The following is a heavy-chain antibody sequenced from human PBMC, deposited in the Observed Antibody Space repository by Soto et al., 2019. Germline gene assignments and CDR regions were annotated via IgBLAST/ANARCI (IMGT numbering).Heavy chain of an antibody. D-gene: IGHD3-3*01. CDR3: ARGPRDFWSGYYVGPNWFDP. Sequence: ASVKVSCKASGYTFTSYAMHWARQAPGQRLEWMGWINAGNGNTKYSQKFQGRVTITRDTSASTAYMELSSLRSEDTAVYYCARGPRDFWSGYYVGPNWFDPWGQGTLVTVSS. CDR1: GYTFTSYA. V-gene: IGHV1-3*01. J-gene: IGHJ5*02. CDR2: INAGNGNT.